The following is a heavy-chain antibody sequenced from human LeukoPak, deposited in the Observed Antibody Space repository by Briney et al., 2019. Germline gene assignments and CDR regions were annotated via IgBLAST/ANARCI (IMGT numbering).Heavy chain of an antibody. CDR3: AREQYYSDSSGYSTLFDY. J-gene: IGHJ4*02. CDR2: INPTGGST. V-gene: IGHV1-46*01. Sequence: ASVKVSCKASGYTFTSYYIHWVRQAPGQGLEWMGIINPTGGSTSYAPKFQGRVTMTRDTSTSTVYMELSSLRSEDTAVYYCAREQYYSDSSGYSTLFDYWGQGTLVTVSS. CDR1: GYTFTSYY. D-gene: IGHD3-22*01.